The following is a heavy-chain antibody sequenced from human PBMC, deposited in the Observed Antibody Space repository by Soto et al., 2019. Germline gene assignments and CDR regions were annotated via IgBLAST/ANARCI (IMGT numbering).Heavy chain of an antibody. CDR3: ARVSIADDAFDI. Sequence: SETLSLTCSVSGGSVSSAASFWSWIRQPPGKGLEWIGYIYYSGTTNYNPTLKSRVLISVDRSKNHFSLKVTSVTAADTAVYYCARVSIADDAFDIWGQGTPVTVSS. CDR2: IYYSGTT. CDR1: GGSVSSAASF. V-gene: IGHV4-61*03. D-gene: IGHD6-6*01. J-gene: IGHJ3*02.